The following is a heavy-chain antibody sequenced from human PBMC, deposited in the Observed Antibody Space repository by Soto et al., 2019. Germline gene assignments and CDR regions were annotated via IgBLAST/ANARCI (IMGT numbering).Heavy chain of an antibody. CDR1: GGSISSGGYY. J-gene: IGHJ4*02. CDR3: ATRSSSWSLNY. CDR2: IYDSGST. V-gene: IGHV4-31*03. D-gene: IGHD6-13*01. Sequence: QVQLQESGPGLVKPSQTLSLTCTVSGGSISSGGYYWSWIRQHPGKGLEWIGYIYDSGSTYYNPSLKSRVIISVDTSKNQFSLKLSSVTAADTAVYYCATRSSSWSLNYWGQGTLVTVSS.